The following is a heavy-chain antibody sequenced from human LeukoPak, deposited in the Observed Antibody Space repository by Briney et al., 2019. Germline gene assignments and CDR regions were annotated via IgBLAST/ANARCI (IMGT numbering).Heavy chain of an antibody. J-gene: IGHJ6*02. CDR2: IYYSGST. D-gene: IGHD3-10*01. V-gene: IGHV4-59*01. CDR3: ARDFRGNYGMDV. CDR1: GGPISSYY. Sequence: PSETLSLTCTVSGGPISSYYWSWIRQPPGKGLEWIGYIYYSGSTNYNPSLKSRVTISVDTSKNQFSLKLSSVTAADTAVYYCARDFRGNYGMDVWGQGTTVTVSS.